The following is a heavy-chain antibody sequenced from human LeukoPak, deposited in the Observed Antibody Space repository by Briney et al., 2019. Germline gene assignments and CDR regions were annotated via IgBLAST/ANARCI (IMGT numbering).Heavy chain of an antibody. CDR3: ARLSGSYYEAAY. Sequence: GSLRLSCAASGFTFSNVWMSWVRQAPGKGLEWVSVIYSGGSTYYADSMKGRFTLSRDNSKNTLYLQMNSLRAEDTAVYYCARLSGSYYEAAYWGQGTLVTVSS. V-gene: IGHV3-53*01. D-gene: IGHD1-26*01. CDR1: GFTFSNVW. CDR2: IYSGGST. J-gene: IGHJ4*02.